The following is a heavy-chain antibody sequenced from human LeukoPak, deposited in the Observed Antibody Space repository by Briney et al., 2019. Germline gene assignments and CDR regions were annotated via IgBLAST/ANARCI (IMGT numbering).Heavy chain of an antibody. D-gene: IGHD6-19*01. CDR2: IKQDGSEK. CDR3: ARAPPFAVAGYYFDY. V-gene: IGHV3-7*04. CDR1: GFTFSSYW. J-gene: IGHJ4*02. Sequence: GGSLRLSCAASGFTFSSYWMSWVRQAPGKGLEWVANIKQDGSEKYYVDSVKGRFTISRDNAKNSLCLQMNSLRAEDTAVYYCARAPPFAVAGYYFDYWGQGTLVTVSS.